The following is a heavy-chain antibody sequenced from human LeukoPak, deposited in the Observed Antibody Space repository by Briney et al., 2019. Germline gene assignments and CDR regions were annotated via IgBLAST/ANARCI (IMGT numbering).Heavy chain of an antibody. J-gene: IGHJ4*02. CDR3: ARVVPAASFDY. CDR2: VSSSSSYI. CDR1: GFTFSSYS. D-gene: IGHD2-2*01. Sequence: GGSLRLSCAASGFTFSSYSMNWVRQAPGKGLEWVSSVSSSSSYIYYADSVKGRFTISRDNAKNSLYLQMNSLRAEDTAVYYCARVVPAASFDYWGQGTLVTVSS. V-gene: IGHV3-21*01.